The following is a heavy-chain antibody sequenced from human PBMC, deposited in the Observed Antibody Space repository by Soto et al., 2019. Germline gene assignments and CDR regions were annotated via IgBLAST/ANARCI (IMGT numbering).Heavy chain of an antibody. CDR1: GGTFSSYT. CDR3: ARVAEFYYDFWSGENMDYYYYYMDV. D-gene: IGHD3-3*01. CDR2: IIPILGIA. V-gene: IGHV1-69*02. J-gene: IGHJ6*03. Sequence: QVQLVQSGAEVKKPGSSVKVSCKASGGTFSSYTISWVRQAPGQGLEWMGRIIPILGIANYAQKFQGRVTITADKSTSTAYMELSSLRSEDTAVYYCARVAEFYYDFWSGENMDYYYYYMDVWGKGTTVTVSS.